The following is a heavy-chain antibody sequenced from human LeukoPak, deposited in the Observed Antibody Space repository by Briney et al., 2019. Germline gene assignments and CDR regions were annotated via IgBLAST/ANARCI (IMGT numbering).Heavy chain of an antibody. D-gene: IGHD6-19*01. CDR3: ARASSSGGWLRWYFDL. V-gene: IGHV4-59*11. J-gene: IGHJ2*01. CDR2: IYYSGST. Sequence: SETLSLTCTVSGGSISSHYRSWIRQPPRKGPEWIGYIYYSGSTNYNPSLKSRVTISVDTSKNQFSLKLSSVIAADTAVYYCARASSSGGWLRWYFDLWGRGTLVTVSS. CDR1: GGSISSHY.